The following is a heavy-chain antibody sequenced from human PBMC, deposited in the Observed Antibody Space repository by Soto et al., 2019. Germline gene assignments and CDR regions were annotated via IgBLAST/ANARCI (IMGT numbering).Heavy chain of an antibody. J-gene: IGHJ6*02. CDR1: GDSISRGAYY. CDR3: ARGITMVRGVIKGMDV. D-gene: IGHD3-10*01. CDR2: ISNSGRT. Sequence: SETLSLTCTVSGDSISRGAYYWTWIRQHPVKGLEWIGYISNSGRTYYIPSLKSRLTISLDTSENQFSLKLTSVTAADTAVYYCARGITMVRGVIKGMDVWGQGTTVTVSS. V-gene: IGHV4-31*03.